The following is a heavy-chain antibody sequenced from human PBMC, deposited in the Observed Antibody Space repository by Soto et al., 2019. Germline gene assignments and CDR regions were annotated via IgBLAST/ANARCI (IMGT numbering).Heavy chain of an antibody. J-gene: IGHJ4*02. CDR3: ARGGVDTRTFDY. V-gene: IGHV5-51*01. CDR1: GYTFTIYW. CDR2: IYPNDSDN. Sequence: GESLKIPCQASGYTFTIYWIAWVRQMPGQGLELMGIIYPNDSDNRYCPSFQGQVTVSADKSITTAYLQWRGLRASDTATYYCARGGVDTRTFDYWGQGTLVTVSS. D-gene: IGHD5-18*01.